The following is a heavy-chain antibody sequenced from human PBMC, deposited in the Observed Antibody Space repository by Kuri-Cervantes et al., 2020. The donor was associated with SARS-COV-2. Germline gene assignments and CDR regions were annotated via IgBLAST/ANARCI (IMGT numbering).Heavy chain of an antibody. J-gene: IGHJ5*02. CDR2: IYCSGST. V-gene: IGHV4-59*12. CDR1: GGSISSYY. CDR3: ARVVRARGRYLDWSRGKKNGFDP. D-gene: IGHD3-9*01. Sequence: SETLSLTCTVSGGSISSYYWSWIRQPPGKGPEWIGDIYCSGSTTYNPSLQSRVTISVDTSTNQFSLKLSSVNAADTAVYYCARVVRARGRYLDWSRGKKNGFDPWGQGTLVTVSS.